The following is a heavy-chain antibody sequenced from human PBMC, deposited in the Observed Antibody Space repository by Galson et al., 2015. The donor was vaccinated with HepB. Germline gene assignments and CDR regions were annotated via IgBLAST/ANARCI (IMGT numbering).Heavy chain of an antibody. CDR1: GFTFSDYY. J-gene: IGHJ6*03. Sequence: SLRLSCAASGFTFSDYYMSWVRKAPGEGLEWVSYISSSSSYTNYADSVKGRFTISRDNAKNSLYLQMNSLRAEDTAVYYCARDDGDYPYYYYYMDVWGKGTTVTVSS. V-gene: IGHV3-11*06. CDR3: ARDDGDYPYYYYYMDV. CDR2: ISSSSSYT. D-gene: IGHD4-17*01.